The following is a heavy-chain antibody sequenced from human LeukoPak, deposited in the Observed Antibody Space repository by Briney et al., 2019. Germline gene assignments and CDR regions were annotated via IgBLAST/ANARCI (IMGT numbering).Heavy chain of an antibody. V-gene: IGHV4-4*07. CDR3: VRDYSSGWPMSYYNPYIDL. Sequence: SETLSLTRTFYGGSVSSYYWSWIRQPAGKPLEWIGRVFVTGSPNYSPSLKTRVTISLDASKNQLSLRLASVTAADTAVYYCVRDYSSGWPMSYYNPYIDLWGKGTMVTVSS. D-gene: IGHD4-11*01. J-gene: IGHJ6*03. CDR2: VFVTGSP. CDR1: GGSVSSYY.